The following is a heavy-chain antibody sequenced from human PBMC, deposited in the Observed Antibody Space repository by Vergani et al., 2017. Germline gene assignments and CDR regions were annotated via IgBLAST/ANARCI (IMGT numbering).Heavy chain of an antibody. Sequence: QVQLQESGPGLVKPSETLSLTCTVSGGSISSYYWSWIRQPPGKGLEWIGYIYYSGSTNYNPSLKSRVTISVDTSKNQFSLKLSSVTAADTAEYYCARQWGHSGSYYYYGMDVWGQGTTVTVSS. J-gene: IGHJ6*02. V-gene: IGHV4-59*08. CDR1: GGSISSYY. D-gene: IGHD1-26*01. CDR3: ARQWGHSGSYYYYGMDV. CDR2: IYYSGST.